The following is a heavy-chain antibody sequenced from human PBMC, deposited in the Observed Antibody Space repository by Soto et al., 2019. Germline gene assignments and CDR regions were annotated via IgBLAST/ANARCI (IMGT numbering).Heavy chain of an antibody. CDR1: GFTFSSYS. J-gene: IGHJ6*02. CDR2: ISSSSSTI. V-gene: IGHV3-48*02. D-gene: IGHD1-1*01. CDR3: ARGVSHYWNDGYNGMDV. Sequence: EVQLVESGGGLVQPGGSLRLSCAASGFTFSSYSMNWVRQAPGKGLEWVSYISSSSSTIYYADSVKGRFTISRDNAKNSLYLQMNSLRDEDTAVYYCARGVSHYWNDGYNGMDVWGQGTTVTVSS.